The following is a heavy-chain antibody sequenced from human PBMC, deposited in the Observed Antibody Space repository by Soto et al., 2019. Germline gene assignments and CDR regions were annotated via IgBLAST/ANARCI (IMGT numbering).Heavy chain of an antibody. V-gene: IGHV1-2*04. D-gene: IGHD2-8*01. CDR1: GDSFTDYH. Sequence: ASVKVSCKASGDSFTDYHRHWVRPAPGQGLEWLGRINPKSGGTSTAQKFQGWVTMTTDTSISTASMELTRLTSDDTAIYYCARGDSTDCSNGVCSFFYNHDMDVWG. CDR2: INPKSGGT. CDR3: ARGDSTDCSNGVCSFFYNHDMDV. J-gene: IGHJ6*02.